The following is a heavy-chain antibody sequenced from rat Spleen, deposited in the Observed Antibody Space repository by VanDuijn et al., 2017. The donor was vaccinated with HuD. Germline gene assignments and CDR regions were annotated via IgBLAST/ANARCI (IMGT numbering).Heavy chain of an antibody. V-gene: IGHV5-29*01. CDR3: ARQSARDSYARLRFWYFDF. CDR2: ISYDGSST. D-gene: IGHD1-12*01. CDR1: GFTFSDYY. Sequence: EVQLVESDGGLVQPGRSLKLSCAASGFTFSDYYMAWVRQAPTKGLEWVATISYDGSSTYYRDSVKGRFTISRDNAKSTLYLQMDSLRSEDTATYYCARQSARDSYARLRFWYFDFWGPGTMVTVSS. J-gene: IGHJ1*01.